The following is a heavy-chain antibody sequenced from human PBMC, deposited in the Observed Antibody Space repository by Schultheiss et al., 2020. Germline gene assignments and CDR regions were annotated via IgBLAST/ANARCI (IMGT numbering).Heavy chain of an antibody. CDR1: GGSFSGYY. Sequence: SETLSLTCAVYGGSFSGYYWSWIRQPPGKGLEWIGEINHSGSTNYNPSLKSRVTISVDTSKNQFSLKLSSVTAADTAVYYCARGRAESYDSSGYLDYWGKGTLVTVSS. J-gene: IGHJ4*02. D-gene: IGHD3-22*01. CDR3: ARGRAESYDSSGYLDY. V-gene: IGHV4-34*01. CDR2: INHSGST.